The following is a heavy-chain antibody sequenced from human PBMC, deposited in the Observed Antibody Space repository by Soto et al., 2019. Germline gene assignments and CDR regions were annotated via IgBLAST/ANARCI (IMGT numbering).Heavy chain of an antibody. Sequence: EVQLVKSRGGLVQPGGSLRLSCVASGFSVSATKYMNWLRQAPDKGLEWVSVSYSGGTYYYADSVKGRFTISRHDSKNTLYLQMDSLRPEDTAVYFCARANDLNAFDMWGQGTMVTVSS. V-gene: IGHV3-53*04. CDR1: GFSVSATKY. J-gene: IGHJ3*02. CDR2: SYSGGTY. CDR3: ARANDLNAFDM.